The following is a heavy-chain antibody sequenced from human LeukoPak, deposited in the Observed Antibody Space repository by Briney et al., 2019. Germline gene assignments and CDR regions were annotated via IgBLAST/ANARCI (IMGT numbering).Heavy chain of an antibody. CDR2: ISSSSSYI. Sequence: PGGSLRLSCAASGFTFSSYSMNWVRQAPGKGLEWVSSISSSSSYIYYADSVKGRFTISRDNAKNSLYLQMNSLRAKDTAVYYCARVAAAAGIYYYGMGVWGQGTTVTVSS. CDR3: ARVAAAAGIYYYGMGV. J-gene: IGHJ6*02. D-gene: IGHD6-13*01. CDR1: GFTFSSYS. V-gene: IGHV3-21*01.